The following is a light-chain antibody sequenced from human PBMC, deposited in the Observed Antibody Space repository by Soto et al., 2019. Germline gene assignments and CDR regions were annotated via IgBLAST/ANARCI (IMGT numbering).Light chain of an antibody. Sequence: EIVVTQSPATLSASPGERVTLSCRASQFVSRRLAWYQQRPGQVPRLLIYDTSTRAPGISARFSGSGSGTEFTLTISSLQSDDFAVYYCPEYIHWRPGMFGPGTSVDIK. V-gene: IGKV3-15*01. CDR2: DTS. CDR1: QFVSRR. CDR3: PEYIHWRPGM. J-gene: IGKJ1*01.